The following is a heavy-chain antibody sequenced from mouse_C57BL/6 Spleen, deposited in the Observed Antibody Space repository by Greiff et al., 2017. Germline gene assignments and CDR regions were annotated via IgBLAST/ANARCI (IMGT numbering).Heavy chain of an antibody. CDR2: INPNNGGT. CDR3: ARGYYGTLVYYFDY. J-gene: IGHJ2*01. CDR1: GYTFTDYN. D-gene: IGHD1-1*01. V-gene: IGHV1-18*01. Sequence: VQLQQSGPELVKPGASVKIPCKASGYTFTDYNMDWVKQSHGKSLEWIGDINPNNGGTIYNQKFKGKATLTVDKSSSTAYMELRSLTSEDTAVYYCARGYYGTLVYYFDYWGQGTTLTVSS.